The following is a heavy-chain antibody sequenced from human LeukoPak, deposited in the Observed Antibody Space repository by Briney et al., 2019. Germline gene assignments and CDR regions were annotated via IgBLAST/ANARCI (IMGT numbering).Heavy chain of an antibody. CDR2: ISAYNGNT. D-gene: IGHD3-22*01. V-gene: IGHV1-18*01. J-gene: IGHJ6*03. CDR1: GYTFTNYG. CDR3: ARGMGYYYDSSGYWNYYYYMDV. Sequence: ASVKVSCKASGYTFTNYGISWVRQAPGQGLEWMGWISAYNGNTNYAQKLQGRVTMTTDTSTSTAYMELRSLRSDDTAVYYCARGMGYYYDSSGYWNYYYYMDVWGKGTTVTVSS.